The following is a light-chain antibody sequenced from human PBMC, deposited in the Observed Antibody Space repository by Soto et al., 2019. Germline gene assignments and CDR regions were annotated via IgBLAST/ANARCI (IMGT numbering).Light chain of an antibody. CDR1: QIISTN. Sequence: ETVMTQSPATLSVSPGGRVTLFCRVSQIISTNLAWYQQKPGQAPRLLIYGASIRATGIPDRFSGSGSGTDFILTISRLEPEDFAVYFCQQYGGSPRWAFGQGTKVDIK. CDR3: QQYGGSPRWA. V-gene: IGKV3-20*01. CDR2: GAS. J-gene: IGKJ1*01.